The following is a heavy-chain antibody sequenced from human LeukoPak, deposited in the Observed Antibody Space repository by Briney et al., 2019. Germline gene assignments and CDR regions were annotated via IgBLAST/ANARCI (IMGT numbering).Heavy chain of an antibody. CDR2: ISGSGGST. D-gene: IGHD1-26*01. CDR3: EAESSGSREPYYFDY. CDR1: GFTFSSYA. Sequence: GGSLRLSCAASGFTFSSYAMSWVRQAPGKGLEWVSAISGSGGSTYYADSVKGRFTISRDNSKNTLYLQMNSLRAEDTAVYYCEAESSGSREPYYFDYWGQGTLVTVSS. V-gene: IGHV3-23*01. J-gene: IGHJ4*02.